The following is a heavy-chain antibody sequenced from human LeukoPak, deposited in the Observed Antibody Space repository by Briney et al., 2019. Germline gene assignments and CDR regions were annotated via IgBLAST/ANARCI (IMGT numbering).Heavy chain of an antibody. Sequence: ASVKVSCKASGYTFTGYYMHWVRQAPGQGLEWMGWINPNSGVTNSAQKFQGRVTMTRDTSISTAYMELSRLRSDDTAVYYCARGRYCSGGSCYVPFDYWGQGTLVTVSS. CDR2: INPNSGVT. J-gene: IGHJ4*02. CDR3: ARGRYCSGGSCYVPFDY. D-gene: IGHD2-15*01. V-gene: IGHV1-2*02. CDR1: GYTFTGYY.